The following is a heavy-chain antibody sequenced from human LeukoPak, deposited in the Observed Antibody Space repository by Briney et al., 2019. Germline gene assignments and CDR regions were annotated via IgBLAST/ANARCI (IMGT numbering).Heavy chain of an antibody. CDR1: GGSISSSSHY. CDR3: ARGGWQSYYLDY. CDR2: IYYSGST. D-gene: IGHD3-10*01. V-gene: IGHV4-39*01. Sequence: SSETLSLTCTVSGGSISSSSHYWGWIRQPPGKGLEWIGSIYYSGSTYYNPSLKSRVTISADTSKNQFSLKLNSVTAADTAVYYCARGGWQSYYLDYWGQGTLVTVSS. J-gene: IGHJ4*02.